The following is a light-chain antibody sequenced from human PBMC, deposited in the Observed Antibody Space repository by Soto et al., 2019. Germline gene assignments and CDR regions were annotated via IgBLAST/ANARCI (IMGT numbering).Light chain of an antibody. Sequence: QSVLTQPRSVSGSPGQSVTISCTGTSSDVGGFNYVSWYQQHPGKAPKLMIYDVTKRPSGVPDRFSGSKSGNTASLTISGLQAEDEADYYCCSYAGSYTVAFGIGTKLTVL. CDR2: DVT. CDR3: CSYAGSYTVA. J-gene: IGLJ1*01. V-gene: IGLV2-11*01. CDR1: SSDVGGFNY.